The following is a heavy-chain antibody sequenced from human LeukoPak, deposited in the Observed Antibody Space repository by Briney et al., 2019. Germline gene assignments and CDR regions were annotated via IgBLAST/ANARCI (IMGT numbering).Heavy chain of an antibody. Sequence: GASLRLSCAASGFTFSSYWMSWVRQAPGKGLEWVANIKQDGSEKYYVDSVKGRFTISRDNAKNSLYLQMNSLRAEDTAVYYCARGGFRRSQYSTKIDYWGQGTLVTVSS. CDR3: ARGGFRRSQYSTKIDY. V-gene: IGHV3-7*01. CDR1: GFTFSSYW. D-gene: IGHD6-6*01. J-gene: IGHJ4*02. CDR2: IKQDGSEK.